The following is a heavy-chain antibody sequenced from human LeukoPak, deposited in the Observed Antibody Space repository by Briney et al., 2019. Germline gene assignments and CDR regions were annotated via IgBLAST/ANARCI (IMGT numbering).Heavy chain of an antibody. Sequence: GGSLRLSCAASGFNVSSNYMSWVRQAPRKGLEWVAVISYDGSNKYYADSVKGRFTISRDNSKNTLYLQMNSLRAEDTAVYYCAKQFWPTVAGSHWGQGTLVTVSS. V-gene: IGHV3-30*18. J-gene: IGHJ4*02. CDR2: ISYDGSNK. CDR1: GFNVSSNY. D-gene: IGHD6-19*01. CDR3: AKQFWPTVAGSH.